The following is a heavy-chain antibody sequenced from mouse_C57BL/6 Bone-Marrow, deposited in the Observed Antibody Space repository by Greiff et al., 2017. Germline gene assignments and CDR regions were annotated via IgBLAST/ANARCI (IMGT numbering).Heavy chain of an antibody. J-gene: IGHJ2*01. CDR1: GYTFTSYT. D-gene: IGHD2-1*01. CDR3: ARVYYCNYDY. V-gene: IGHV1-4*01. CDR2: INPSSGYT. Sequence: VQRVESGAELARPGASVKMSCKASGYTFTSYTMHWVKQRPGQGLEWIGYINPSSGYTKYNQKFKDKATLTADKSSSTAYMQLSSLTSEDSAVYYCARVYYCNYDYWGQGTTLTVSS.